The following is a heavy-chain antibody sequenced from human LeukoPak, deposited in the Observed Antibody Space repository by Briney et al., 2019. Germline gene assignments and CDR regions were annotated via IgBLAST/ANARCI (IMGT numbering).Heavy chain of an antibody. CDR3: ARGGIGGATPDY. Sequence: GGSLRLSCAASGFIFSRYWMHWVRQAPGKRLVGVAQVNNDGTGTNYADSVKGRFTMSRDNAKNTLYLQMNSLRAEDTAVYYCARGGIGGATPDYWGQGALVTVSS. CDR1: GFIFSRYW. V-gene: IGHV3-74*01. D-gene: IGHD1-26*01. CDR2: VNNDGTGT. J-gene: IGHJ4*02.